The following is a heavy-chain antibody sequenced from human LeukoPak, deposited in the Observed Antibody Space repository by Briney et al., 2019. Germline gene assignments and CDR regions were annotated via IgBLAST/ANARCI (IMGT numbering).Heavy chain of an antibody. D-gene: IGHD5-12*01. CDR2: INHSGST. V-gene: IGHV4-34*01. CDR3: ARGQRGGYDFYY. J-gene: IGHJ4*02. Sequence: SETLSLTCAVYGGSFSGYYWSWIRQPPGKGLEWIGEINHSGSTNYNPSLKSRVTISVDTSKNQFSLKLSSVTAADTAVYYCARGQRGGYDFYYWGQGTLVTVPS. CDR1: GGSFSGYY.